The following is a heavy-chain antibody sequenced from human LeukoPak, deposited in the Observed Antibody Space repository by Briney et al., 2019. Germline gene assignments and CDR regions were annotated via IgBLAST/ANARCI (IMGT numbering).Heavy chain of an antibody. Sequence: SETLSLTCTVSGGSISSYYWSWIRQPPGKGLEWIGYIYHSGSTYYNPSLKSRVTISVDRSKNQFSLKLSSVTAADTAVYYCARGIYFDYWGQGTLVTVSS. V-gene: IGHV4-59*12. CDR3: ARGIYFDY. J-gene: IGHJ4*02. CDR1: GGSISSYY. CDR2: IYHSGST.